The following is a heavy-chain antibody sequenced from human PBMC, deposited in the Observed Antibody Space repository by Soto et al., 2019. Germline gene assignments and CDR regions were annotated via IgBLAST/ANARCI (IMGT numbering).Heavy chain of an antibody. D-gene: IGHD5-18*01. J-gene: IGHJ6*02. Sequence: PSETLSLTCAVYGGSISSYYWSWIRQPLGKGLEWIGYIYYSGSTNYNPSLKSRVTISVDTSKNQFSLKLSSVTAADTAVYYCARARGGYSYGYMRYYYYGMDVWGQGTTVTVSS. CDR1: GGSISSYY. V-gene: IGHV4-59*01. CDR3: ARARGGYSYGYMRYYYYGMDV. CDR2: IYYSGST.